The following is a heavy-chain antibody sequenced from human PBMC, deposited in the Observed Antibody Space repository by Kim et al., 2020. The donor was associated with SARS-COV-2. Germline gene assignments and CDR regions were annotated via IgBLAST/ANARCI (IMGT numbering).Heavy chain of an antibody. J-gene: IGHJ3*02. Sequence: GGSLRLSCAASGFTFSSYSMNWVRQAPGKGLEWVSSISSSSSYIYYADSVKGRFTISRDNAKNSLYLQMNSLRAEDTAVYYCARAFPTRELLRWAEDNVGAFDIWGQGTMVTVSS. CDR3: ARAFPTRELLRWAEDNVGAFDI. D-gene: IGHD1-26*01. CDR1: GFTFSSYS. V-gene: IGHV3-21*01. CDR2: ISSSSSYI.